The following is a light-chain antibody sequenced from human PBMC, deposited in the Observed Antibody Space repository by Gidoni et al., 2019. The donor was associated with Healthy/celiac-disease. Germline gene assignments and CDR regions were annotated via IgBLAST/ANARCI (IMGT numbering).Light chain of an antibody. Sequence: SYELTQPPSVSVSPGQTASITCSGDRLGDKYACWYQQKPGQSPVLVIYQDSKRPSGIPERFSGSNSGNTATLTISWTQAMAEADYYCQAWDSSVVFGGGTKLTVL. V-gene: IGLV3-1*01. CDR2: QDS. CDR1: RLGDKY. J-gene: IGLJ2*01. CDR3: QAWDSSVV.